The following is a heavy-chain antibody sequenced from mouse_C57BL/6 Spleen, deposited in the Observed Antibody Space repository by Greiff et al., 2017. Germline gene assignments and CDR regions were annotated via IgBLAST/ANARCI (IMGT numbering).Heavy chain of an antibody. V-gene: IGHV2-2*01. CDR3: ARNSLYYYGSHLYYAMDY. J-gene: IGHJ4*01. CDR1: GFSLTSYG. D-gene: IGHD1-1*01. Sequence: QVQLQQSGPGLVQPSQSLSITCTVSGFSLTSYGVHWVRQSPGKGLEWLGVIWSGGSTDYNAAFISRLSISKDNSKSQVFFKMNSLQADDTAIYYCARNSLYYYGSHLYYAMDYWGQGTSGTVSS. CDR2: IWSGGST.